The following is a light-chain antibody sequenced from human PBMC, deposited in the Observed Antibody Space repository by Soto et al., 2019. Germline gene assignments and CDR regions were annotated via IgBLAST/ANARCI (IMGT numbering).Light chain of an antibody. CDR2: KAS. CDR1: QSISSW. Sequence: DIQMTQSPSPPSASVGDRVTITFRASQSISSWLAWYQQKPGKAPKLLIYKASSLESGVPSRFSGSGSGTEFTLTISSLQPDDFATYYCQQYNSYSRTFGQGTKVDI. V-gene: IGKV1-5*03. J-gene: IGKJ1*01. CDR3: QQYNSYSRT.